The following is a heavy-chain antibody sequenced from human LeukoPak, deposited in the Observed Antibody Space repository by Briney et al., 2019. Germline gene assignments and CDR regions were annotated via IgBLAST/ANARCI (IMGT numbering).Heavy chain of an antibody. D-gene: IGHD5-18*01. CDR2: IIPIFGTA. CDR3: ASQQWRGYSYGYYYFDY. Sequence: ASVKVSCKASGGTFSSYAISWVRQAPGQGLEWMGGIIPIFGTANYAQKFQGRVTITTDESTSTAYMELGSLRSEDTAVYYCASQQWRGYSYGYYYFDYWGQGTLVTVSS. CDR1: GGTFSSYA. J-gene: IGHJ4*02. V-gene: IGHV1-69*05.